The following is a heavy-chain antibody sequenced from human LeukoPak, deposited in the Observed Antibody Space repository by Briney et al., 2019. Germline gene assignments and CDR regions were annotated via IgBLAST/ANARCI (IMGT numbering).Heavy chain of an antibody. Sequence: SETLSLTCTVSGGSISSHYWSWIRQPPGKGLEWIRYIYTSGSTNYNPSLESRVTISVDTSKNQFSLDLSSVTAADTAVYYCARQKCTSASCLTKNAFDIWGQGTMVTVSS. D-gene: IGHD2-2*01. CDR3: ARQKCTSASCLTKNAFDI. J-gene: IGHJ3*02. CDR2: IYTSGST. CDR1: GGSISSHY. V-gene: IGHV4-4*09.